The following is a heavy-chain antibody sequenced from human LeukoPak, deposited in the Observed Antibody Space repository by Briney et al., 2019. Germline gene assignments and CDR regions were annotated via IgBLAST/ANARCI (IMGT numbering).Heavy chain of an antibody. J-gene: IGHJ4*02. CDR1: GGSISSGSYY. V-gene: IGHV4-39*01. CDR2: IYYSGNI. Sequence: YETLPLTCTVSGGSISSGSYYWGCIRQPPGKGLEWIGSIYYSGNIYYNASLKSRVTISVDTSRNQFSLKLSSVTAADTAVYYCAGLSFGSGSSYNFFFDSCGQGALFSASS. D-gene: IGHD3-10*01. CDR3: AGLSFGSGSSYNFFFDS.